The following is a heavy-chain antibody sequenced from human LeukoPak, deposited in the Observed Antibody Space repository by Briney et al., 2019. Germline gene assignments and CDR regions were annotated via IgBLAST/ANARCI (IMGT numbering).Heavy chain of an antibody. Sequence: PGGSLRLSCATSGFTFNNYNMNWVRQAPGRALEWVSSITSSGTYIFYADSVKGRFTISRDNSKNTLYLQMNSLRAEDTAVYYCARDCTNGVCSAAFDIWGQGTLVTVSS. J-gene: IGHJ4*02. V-gene: IGHV3-21*04. CDR2: ITSSGTYI. D-gene: IGHD2-8*01. CDR3: ARDCTNGVCSAAFDI. CDR1: GFTFNNYN.